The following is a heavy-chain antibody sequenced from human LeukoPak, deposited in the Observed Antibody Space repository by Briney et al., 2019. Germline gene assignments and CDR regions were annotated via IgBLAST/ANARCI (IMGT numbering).Heavy chain of an antibody. J-gene: IGHJ4*02. Sequence: PSQTLSLTCTVSGGSISSGSYYWSWIRQPAGKGLEWIGRIYTSGSTNYNPSLKSRVTISVDTSKNQFSLKLSSVTAADTAVYYCARVRARGGLTPDFDYWGQGTLVTVSS. CDR2: IYTSGST. D-gene: IGHD4-23*01. V-gene: IGHV4-61*02. CDR1: GGSISSGSYY. CDR3: ARVRARGGLTPDFDY.